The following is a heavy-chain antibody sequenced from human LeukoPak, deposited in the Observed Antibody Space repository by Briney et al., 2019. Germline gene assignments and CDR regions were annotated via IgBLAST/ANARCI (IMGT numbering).Heavy chain of an antibody. CDR1: GXTFXSYX. J-gene: IGHJ4*02. D-gene: IGHD1-26*01. CDR2: ISGGGGNT. Sequence: PGGSLRLSCAXXGXTFXSYXXXWXXXXXXXXLEXVSAISGGGGNTYYAXXVKGRFTISRDNXKNTLYLQMNSLRAEDTAVYYCAKEGSNSGSYPLDYWGQGTLVTVSS. V-gene: IGHV3-23*01. CDR3: AKEGSNSGSYPLDY.